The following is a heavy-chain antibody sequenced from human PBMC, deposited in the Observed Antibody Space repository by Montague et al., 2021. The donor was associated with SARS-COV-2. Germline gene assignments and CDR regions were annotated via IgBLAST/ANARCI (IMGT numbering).Heavy chain of an antibody. Sequence: SETLSLTCTVSGGSISSYYWSWIRQPPGKGLELIWYSYDSWSTNYNSSLKSRGTISVYTSKNQFSLTLSSVTAADTAVYACARGFDYWGQGTLVTVSS. CDR1: GGSISSYY. CDR2: SYDSWST. CDR3: ARGFDY. V-gene: IGHV4-59*08. J-gene: IGHJ4*02.